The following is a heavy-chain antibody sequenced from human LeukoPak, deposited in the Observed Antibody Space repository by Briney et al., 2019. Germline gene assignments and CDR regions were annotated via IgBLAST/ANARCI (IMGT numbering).Heavy chain of an antibody. Sequence: SETLSFTCAVYGGSFSGYYWSWIRQPPGKGLEWIGEINHSGSTNYNPSLKSRVTISVDTSKNQFSLKLSSVTAADTAVYYCARKGSRIQLWFPVDYWGQGTLVTVSS. CDR1: GGSFSGYY. CDR2: INHSGST. J-gene: IGHJ4*02. CDR3: ARKGSRIQLWFPVDY. D-gene: IGHD5-18*01. V-gene: IGHV4-34*01.